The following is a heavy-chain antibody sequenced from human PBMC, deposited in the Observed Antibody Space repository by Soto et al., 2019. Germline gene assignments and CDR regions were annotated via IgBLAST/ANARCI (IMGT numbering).Heavy chain of an antibody. CDR2: IYYSGST. CDR3: ARGTYYDILTGLGHPSSMYYFDY. J-gene: IGHJ4*02. D-gene: IGHD3-9*01. V-gene: IGHV4-59*01. CDR1: GGSISSYY. Sequence: PSETLSLTCTVSGGSISSYYWSWIRQPPGKGLEWIGYIYYSGSTNYNPSLKSRVTISVDTSKNQFSLKLSSVTAADTAVYYCARGTYYDILTGLGHPSSMYYFDYWGQGTLVTVSS.